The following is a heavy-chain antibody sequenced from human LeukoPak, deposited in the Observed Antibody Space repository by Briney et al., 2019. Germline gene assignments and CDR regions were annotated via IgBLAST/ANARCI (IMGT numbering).Heavy chain of an antibody. CDR1: GFTFSSYG. Sequence: GGSLRLSCAASGFTFSSYGMHWVRQAPGKGPEWVAFIRYDGSNKYYADSVKGRFTISRDNSKNTLYLQMNSLRAEDTAVYYCARDPGYNWNYIDYWGQGTLVTVSS. CDR3: ARDPGYNWNYIDY. CDR2: IRYDGSNK. J-gene: IGHJ4*02. V-gene: IGHV3-30*02. D-gene: IGHD1-20*01.